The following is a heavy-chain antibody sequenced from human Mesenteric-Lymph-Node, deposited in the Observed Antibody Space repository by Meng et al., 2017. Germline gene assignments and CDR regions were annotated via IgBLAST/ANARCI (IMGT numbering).Heavy chain of an antibody. CDR2: ISGSGIST. J-gene: IGHJ4*02. V-gene: IGHV3-23*01. CDR1: GFNFSSHA. D-gene: IGHD6-6*01. Sequence: GESLKISCAASGFNFSSHAMSWVRQAPGKGLEWVSGISGSGISTRYADSVKGRFTISRDNSKNTLCLQMNSLRAEDTAVYYCAKDRSIAARPTFDYWGRGTLVTVSS. CDR3: AKDRSIAARPTFDY.